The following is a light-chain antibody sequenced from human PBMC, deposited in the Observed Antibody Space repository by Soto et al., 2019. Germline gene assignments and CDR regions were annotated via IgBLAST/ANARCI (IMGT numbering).Light chain of an antibody. CDR2: AAS. V-gene: IGKV1-33*01. Sequence: DIQMTQSPSSLSASVGDRVTIACQASQDISNYLNWYPQKPGKAPKLLIYAASNLQSGVPSRFSGSGSGTDFTLTISRLEPEDFAVYYCHQYASWTFGQGTKVDIK. CDR1: QDISNY. J-gene: IGKJ1*01. CDR3: HQYASWT.